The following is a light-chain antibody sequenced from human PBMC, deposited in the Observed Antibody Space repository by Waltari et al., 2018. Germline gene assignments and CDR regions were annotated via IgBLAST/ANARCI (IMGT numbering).Light chain of an antibody. V-gene: IGLV4-69*01. CDR3: QTGGNGTWV. CDR1: SGHSTNV. CDR2: VNSDGSH. J-gene: IGLJ3*02. Sequence: QLVLTQSPSASASLGASVKLTCTLSSGHSTNVVAWLQQQPEKGPRFLMKVNSDGSHTKGDEIPDRVSGSSSGAERYLTISSLQSEDETDYYCQTGGNGTWVFGGGTKLTVL.